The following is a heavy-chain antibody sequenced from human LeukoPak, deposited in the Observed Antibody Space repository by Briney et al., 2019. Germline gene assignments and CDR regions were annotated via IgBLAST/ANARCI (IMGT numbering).Heavy chain of an antibody. CDR2: IYTSAST. D-gene: IGHD2-15*01. J-gene: IGHJ4*02. Sequence: SETLSLTCTVSGASISSYYWSWIRQPAGKGLEWIGRIYTSASTNYNPSLKSRVTMSVDTSKNQFSLRLSSVTAADTAFYYCARCRGGSCDYLDYWGQGTLVTVSS. CDR1: GASISSYY. CDR3: ARCRGGSCDYLDY. V-gene: IGHV4-4*07.